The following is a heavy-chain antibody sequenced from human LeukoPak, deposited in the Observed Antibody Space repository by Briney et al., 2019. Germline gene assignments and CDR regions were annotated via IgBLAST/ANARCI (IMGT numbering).Heavy chain of an antibody. CDR3: ARVVSGYSYGYGDYFDY. D-gene: IGHD5-18*01. Sequence: PSETLSLTCTVSGGSISSSSYYWGWIRQPPGKGLEWIGSIYYSGSTYYNPSLKSRVTISVDTSKNQFSLKLSSVTAADTAVYYCARVVSGYSYGYGDYFDYWGQGTLVTVSS. CDR2: IYYSGST. CDR1: GGSISSSSYY. V-gene: IGHV4-39*07. J-gene: IGHJ4*02.